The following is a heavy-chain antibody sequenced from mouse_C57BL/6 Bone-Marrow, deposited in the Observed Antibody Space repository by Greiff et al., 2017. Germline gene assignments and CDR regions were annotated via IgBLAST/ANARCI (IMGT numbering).Heavy chain of an antibody. J-gene: IGHJ2*01. Sequence: EVKLMESGPGLVKPSQSLSLTCSATGYSITSGYYWNWIRQFPGNKLEWMCNISYDGSTNYNPSLKKRISITRDTSKNQVFLKLNSVTTEDAATYYCARRSYGSPDYWGQGTTLTVSS. CDR3: ARRSYGSPDY. CDR2: ISYDGST. CDR1: GYSITSGYY. D-gene: IGHD2-2*01. V-gene: IGHV3-6*01.